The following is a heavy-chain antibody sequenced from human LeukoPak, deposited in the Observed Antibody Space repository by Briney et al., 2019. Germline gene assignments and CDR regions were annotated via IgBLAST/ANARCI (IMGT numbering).Heavy chain of an antibody. V-gene: IGHV3-15*01. CDR2: IKDKAYGGTM. Sequence: GGSLRLSCAASGFTFYSYAMAWVRQAPGKGLEWVGRIKDKAYGGTMDYATPVKGRFTISRDDSKNTLYLQMNNLDTEDTAVYYCTTDPPGGFWGQGTLVTVSS. CDR1: GFTFYSYA. J-gene: IGHJ4*02. D-gene: IGHD6-25*01. CDR3: TTDPPGGF.